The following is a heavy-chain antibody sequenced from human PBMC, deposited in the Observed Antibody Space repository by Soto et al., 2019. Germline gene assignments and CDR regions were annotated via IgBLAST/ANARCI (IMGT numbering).Heavy chain of an antibody. V-gene: IGHV4-31*03. Sequence: QVQLQESGPGLVKPSQTLSLTCTVSGGSISSGGYYWSWIRQHPGKGLEWIGYIYYSGSTYYNPSLTSRVTISVDTSKNQFSLKLSSVTAADTAVYYCARAGVAGIYYYYGMDVWGQGTTVTVSS. CDR2: IYYSGST. CDR1: GGSISSGGYY. CDR3: ARAGVAGIYYYYGMDV. D-gene: IGHD6-19*01. J-gene: IGHJ6*02.